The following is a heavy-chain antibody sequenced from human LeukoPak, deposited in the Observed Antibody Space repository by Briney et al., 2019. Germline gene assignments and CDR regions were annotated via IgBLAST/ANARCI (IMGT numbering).Heavy chain of an antibody. D-gene: IGHD2-15*01. J-gene: IGHJ4*02. CDR3: GRDLAADKAQNFDS. Sequence: GASETVSCKGSGYTFTDYYMHWVRQAPAQGLEWMGWINPNGGGTTYAQKFQGRVTMTRDTSITTAYMELSWLRSDDTAIYYCGRDLAADKAQNFDSWGQGTLVTVSS. V-gene: IGHV1-2*02. CDR2: INPNGGGT. CDR1: GYTFTDYY.